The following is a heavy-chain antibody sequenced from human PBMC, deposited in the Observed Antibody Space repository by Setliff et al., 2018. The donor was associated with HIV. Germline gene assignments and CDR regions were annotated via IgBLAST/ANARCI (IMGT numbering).Heavy chain of an antibody. J-gene: IGHJ4*02. Sequence: SETLSLTCTVSGASVSSGGFYWSWIRQPPGKGLEWIGRVSSRGDTNYNPSHKSRVTISVDTSKNHFSLRLRSVTAADTAVYYCASAGSGTRAPPRYWGQGTLVTVSS. CDR2: VSSRGDT. V-gene: IGHV4-61*03. D-gene: IGHD1-1*01. CDR1: GASVSSGGFY. CDR3: ASAGSGTRAPPRY.